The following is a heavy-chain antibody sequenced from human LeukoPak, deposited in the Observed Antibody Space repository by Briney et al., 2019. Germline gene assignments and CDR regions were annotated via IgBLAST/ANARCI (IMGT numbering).Heavy chain of an antibody. V-gene: IGHV3-7*01. D-gene: IGHD3-3*01. Sequence: GGSLRLSCAASGFTFSSYWMSWVRQAPGKGLEWVANIKQDGSEKYYVDSVRGRFTISRDNSKNTLYLQMNSLRAEDTAVYYCANAHYDFWSGYDYWGQGTLVTVSS. CDR3: ANAHYDFWSGYDY. CDR1: GFTFSSYW. CDR2: IKQDGSEK. J-gene: IGHJ4*02.